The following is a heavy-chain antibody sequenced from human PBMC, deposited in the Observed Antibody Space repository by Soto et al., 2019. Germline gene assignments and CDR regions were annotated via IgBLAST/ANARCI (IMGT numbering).Heavy chain of an antibody. Sequence: EVQLVESGGGLVKPEGSLRLSCAASEFTFSNDWMSWVRQAPGKGLEWVGRIKSKADGGTTDYAAPVKGRFTSSRDDSTNTLYLQMNSLKTEDTAVYYCTTEHNGSDYYDFYCYVDFWGKGTTVTVSS. CDR1: EFTFSNDW. D-gene: IGHD5-12*01. J-gene: IGHJ6*03. CDR2: IKSKADGGTT. V-gene: IGHV3-15*01. CDR3: TTEHNGSDYYDFYCYVDF.